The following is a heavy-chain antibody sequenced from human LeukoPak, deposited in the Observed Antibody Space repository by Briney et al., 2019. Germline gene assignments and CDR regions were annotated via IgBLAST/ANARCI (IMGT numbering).Heavy chain of an antibody. J-gene: IGHJ4*02. V-gene: IGHV5-51*01. D-gene: IGHD3-3*01. CDR1: GYRFTSYW. CDR3: ARLQWSGYSCFDY. CDR2: IYPGDSDT. Sequence: GASLKISCKGSGYRFTSYWIGWGRQMPGKGLEGMGIIYPGDSDTRYSPSFQGQVTISADKSISTAYLQWSSLKASDTAMYYCARLQWSGYSCFDYWGQGTLVTVSS.